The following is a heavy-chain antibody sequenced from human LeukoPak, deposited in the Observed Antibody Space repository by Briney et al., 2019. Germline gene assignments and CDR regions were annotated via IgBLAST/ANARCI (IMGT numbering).Heavy chain of an antibody. CDR3: AREGTVTTYLDV. J-gene: IGHJ6*04. D-gene: IGHD4-11*01. Sequence: SETLSLTCTVSGGSISSGGYYWSWIRQHPGKGLEWIGYIYYSGNTNYNPSLKSRVTISVDMSKNQFSLRLRSVTAADTAVYYCAREGTVTTYLDVWGKGTTVTVSS. CDR2: IYYSGNT. CDR1: GGSISSGGYY. V-gene: IGHV4-61*08.